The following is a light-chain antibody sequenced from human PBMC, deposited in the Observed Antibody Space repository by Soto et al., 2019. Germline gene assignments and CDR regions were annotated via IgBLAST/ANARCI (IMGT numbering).Light chain of an antibody. V-gene: IGKV1-9*01. Sequence: DIQLTQSPSFLSASVGDRVTITCRASQGINIFLAWFQQKPGKAPNLLIPAASTLQSGVPSRFSGSGSETEFTLTITSLQPEDSATYYCQQRNSYPRTCGQGTKVEIK. CDR2: AAS. CDR3: QQRNSYPRT. J-gene: IGKJ2*01. CDR1: QGINIF.